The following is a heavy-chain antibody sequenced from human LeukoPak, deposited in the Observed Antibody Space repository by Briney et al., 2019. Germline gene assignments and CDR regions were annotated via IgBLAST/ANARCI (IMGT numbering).Heavy chain of an antibody. D-gene: IGHD1-7*01. CDR3: ARANNWNYPYYFDY. V-gene: IGHV3-11*01. Sequence: GGSLRLSCAASGFTFSNYYISWIRQAPGKGLEWVSYISSSAITMYYADSVKGRFTISRDNAKNSLYLQMYSLRAEDTAVYYCARANNWNYPYYFDYWGQGTLVTVSS. J-gene: IGHJ4*02. CDR1: GFTFSNYY. CDR2: ISSSAITM.